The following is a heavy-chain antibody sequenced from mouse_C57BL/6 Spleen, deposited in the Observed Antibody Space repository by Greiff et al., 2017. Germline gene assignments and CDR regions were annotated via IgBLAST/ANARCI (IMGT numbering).Heavy chain of an antibody. CDR1: GYTFTSYW. J-gene: IGHJ1*03. CDR2: IDPSDSYT. V-gene: IGHV1-50*01. D-gene: IGHD2-5*01. Sequence: QVQLQQPGAELVKPGASVKLSCKASGYTFTSYWMQWVKQRPGQGLEWIGEIDPSDSYTNYNQKFKGKATLTVDTSSSTAYMQLSSLTSEDSAVYYWARSYSNPPYFDVWCTGTTVTVSS. CDR3: ARSYSNPPYFDV.